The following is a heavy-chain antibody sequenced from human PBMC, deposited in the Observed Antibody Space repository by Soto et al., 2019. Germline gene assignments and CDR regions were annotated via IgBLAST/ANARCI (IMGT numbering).Heavy chain of an antibody. V-gene: IGHV3-73*02. Sequence: EMQLAESGGGLVQPGGSLKLSCAASGFTFSSSVVHWVRQAPGKGLEWVGHIENKAKNYATAYTASVKGRFTISRDDSKTTTYLQMNTLKTDDTAVYYRARLLVSELEPTTPYYNGLDDWGQGTKVTVSS. CDR3: ARLLVSELEPTTPYYNGLDD. J-gene: IGHJ6*02. D-gene: IGHD1-1*01. CDR1: GFTFSSSV. CDR2: IENKAKNYAT.